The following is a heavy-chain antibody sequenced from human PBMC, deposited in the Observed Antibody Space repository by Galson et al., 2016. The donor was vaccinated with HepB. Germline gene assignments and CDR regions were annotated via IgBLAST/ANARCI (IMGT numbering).Heavy chain of an antibody. V-gene: IGHV4-61*01. CDR1: GVAIKSGTYY. CDR2: IYYTGST. CDR3: VRMDPALVSGFDY. D-gene: IGHD5-18*01. J-gene: IGHJ4*02. Sequence: SETLSLTCSVSGVAIKSGTYYWSWVRQPPGKGLEWMGDIYYTGSTTDKPSLKSRVTISVDTSKNQFSLKLTSVTAADTAGYYCVRMDPALVSGFDYWGQGNLVTVSS.